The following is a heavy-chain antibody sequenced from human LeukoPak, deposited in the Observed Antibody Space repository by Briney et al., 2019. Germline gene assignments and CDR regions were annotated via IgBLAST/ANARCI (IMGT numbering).Heavy chain of an antibody. CDR3: VKHYGDYEWVVFGHLDY. J-gene: IGHJ4*02. V-gene: IGHV3-64D*06. CDR2: ISSNGGST. D-gene: IGHD4-17*01. CDR1: GFTFSSYA. Sequence: GGSLRLSCSASGFTFSSYAMHWVRQAPGKGLEYVSAISSNGGSTYYADSVKGRFTISRDNSKNTLYLQMSSLRAEDTAVYYCVKHYGDYEWVVFGHLDYWGQGTLVAVSS.